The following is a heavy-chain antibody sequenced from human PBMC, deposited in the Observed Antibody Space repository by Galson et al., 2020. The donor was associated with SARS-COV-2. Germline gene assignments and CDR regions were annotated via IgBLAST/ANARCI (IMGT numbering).Heavy chain of an antibody. CDR3: GLKDYESRDPPHY. CDR2: ISGNGGST. Sequence: GESLKISCAGSGFRLSTYGLTWARQAPGKGLEWVSVISGNGGSTYYADSVKGRFTMSGDYSSNTFYMQMNSLRVDDTTVYYCGLKDYESRDPPHYWGQGTLVTVSS. CDR1: GFRLSTYG. V-gene: IGHV3-23*01. J-gene: IGHJ4*02. D-gene: IGHD3-22*01.